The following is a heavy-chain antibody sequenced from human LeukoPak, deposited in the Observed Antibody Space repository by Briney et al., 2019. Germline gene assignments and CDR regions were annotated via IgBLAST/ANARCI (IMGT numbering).Heavy chain of an antibody. Sequence: ASVKVSCKASGYTFTGYYMHWVRQAPGQGLEWTGWINPNSGGTNYAQKFQGRVTMTRDTSTSTVYMELSSLRSEDTAVYYCARVATMIVVVNYFDYWGQGTLVTVSS. CDR2: INPNSGGT. CDR1: GYTFTGYY. J-gene: IGHJ4*02. D-gene: IGHD3-22*01. CDR3: ARVATMIVVVNYFDY. V-gene: IGHV1-2*02.